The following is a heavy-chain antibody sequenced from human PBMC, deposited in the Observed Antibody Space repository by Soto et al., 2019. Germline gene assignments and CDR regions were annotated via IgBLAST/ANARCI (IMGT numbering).Heavy chain of an antibody. V-gene: IGHV3-13*01. CDR2: IGTAGDT. D-gene: IGHD3-10*01. J-gene: IGHJ3*02. Sequence: GGSLRLSCAASGFTFSSYDMYWVRQATGKGLEWVSAIGTAGDTYYPGSVKGRFTISRENAKNSLYLQMNSLRAGDTAVYYCARGNNGSGSYPLSAFDIWGQGTMVTVSS. CDR1: GFTFSSYD. CDR3: ARGNNGSGSYPLSAFDI.